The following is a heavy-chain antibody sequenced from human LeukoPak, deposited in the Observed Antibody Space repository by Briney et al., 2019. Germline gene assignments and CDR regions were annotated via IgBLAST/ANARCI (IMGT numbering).Heavy chain of an antibody. CDR1: GGSISSYY. V-gene: IGHV4-59*08. D-gene: IGHD1-1*01. CDR2: IYYSGSA. J-gene: IGHJ3*02. CDR3: ARRRGNWAFDI. Sequence: PSETLSLTCTVSGGSISSYYWSWIRQPPGKGLEWIGYIYYSGSANYNPSLKSRVTISVDTSKNQFSLKLSSVTAADTAVYYCARRRGNWAFDIWGQGTMVTVSS.